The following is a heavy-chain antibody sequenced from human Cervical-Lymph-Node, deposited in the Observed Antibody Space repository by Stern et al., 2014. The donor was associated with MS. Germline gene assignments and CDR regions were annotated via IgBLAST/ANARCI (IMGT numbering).Heavy chain of an antibody. J-gene: IGHJ5*02. CDR3: ARTLLLLFGDFSSRWFDP. Sequence: QVTFKESGPALVKPTKTLTLTCTFSGFSLSTSGMCVSWIRQPPGKALEXLAVIDWDDDKYYSTSLKTRLTISKDTSKSQVVLTMTNMDPLDTATYYCARTLLLLFGDFSSRWFDPWGQGTLVTVSS. CDR1: GFSLSTSGMC. V-gene: IGHV2-70*13. D-gene: IGHD2-21*01. CDR2: IDWDDDK.